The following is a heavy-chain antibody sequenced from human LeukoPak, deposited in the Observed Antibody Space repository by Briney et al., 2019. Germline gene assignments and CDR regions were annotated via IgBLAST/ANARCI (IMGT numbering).Heavy chain of an antibody. J-gene: IGHJ4*02. D-gene: IGHD3-10*01. CDR1: GFSFGSYW. V-gene: IGHV3-74*01. CDR2: ITSDGST. CDR3: ARDYYGSIDY. Sequence: GGSLRLSCVASGFSFGSYWMHWVRQAPGKGPVCISRITSDGSTVYADPVTGRFTISRDNARNTLFLQMDNLRAEDTAVYYCARDYYGSIDYWGQGTLVTVSS.